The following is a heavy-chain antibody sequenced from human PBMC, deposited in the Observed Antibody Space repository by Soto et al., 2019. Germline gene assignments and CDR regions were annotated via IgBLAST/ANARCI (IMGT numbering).Heavy chain of an antibody. J-gene: IGHJ4*02. D-gene: IGHD2-15*01. V-gene: IGHV3-15*01. CDR3: TTGGHFFGD. CDR2: IRRKSDGGTT. Sequence: EAHLVESGGGLVEPGGSLRLSCAVSGLPFTDVWMSWVRQAPGKGLEWLGRIRRKSDGGTTDYAAPMKGRITISRDDSRNTLYLQVNSLKIEDTAVYYCTTGGHFFGDWGQGTLVTVSS. CDR1: GLPFTDVW.